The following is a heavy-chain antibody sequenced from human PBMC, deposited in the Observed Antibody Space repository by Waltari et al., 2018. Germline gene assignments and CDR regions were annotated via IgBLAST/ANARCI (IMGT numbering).Heavy chain of an antibody. CDR1: GGSISSYY. V-gene: IGHV4-59*01. Sequence: QVQLQESGPGLVKPSETLSLTCTVSGGSISSYYWSWIRQPPGKGLAWIGYIYYSGSTNYNPSLKSRVTRSVDTSKNQFSLKLSSVTAADTAGYYCARDPPRGRFDYWGQGTLVTVSS. CDR2: IYYSGST. CDR3: ARDPPRGRFDY. D-gene: IGHD3-10*01. J-gene: IGHJ4*02.